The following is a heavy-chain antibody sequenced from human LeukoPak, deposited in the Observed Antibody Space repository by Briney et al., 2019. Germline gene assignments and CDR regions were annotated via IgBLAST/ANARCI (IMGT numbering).Heavy chain of an antibody. J-gene: IGHJ5*02. CDR2: INHSGST. Sequence: KPSETLSLTCAVYGGSFSGYYWSWIRQPPGKGLEWIGEINHSGSTNYNPSLMSRVTISVDTSKNQFSLKLSSVTAADTAVYYCARGPYYDILTGYYNWYWFDPWGQGTLVTVSS. D-gene: IGHD3-9*01. CDR1: GGSFSGYY. V-gene: IGHV4-34*01. CDR3: ARGPYYDILTGYYNWYWFDP.